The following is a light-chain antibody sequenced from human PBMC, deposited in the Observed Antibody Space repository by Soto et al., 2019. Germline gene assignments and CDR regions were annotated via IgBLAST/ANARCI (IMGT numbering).Light chain of an antibody. CDR2: DVN. CDR3: CSYTTSSTYV. Sequence: QSVLTLPASVSGSPGQSIAIPCTGTSNNFDGHNYVSWYQQHPGKAPNLMIYDVNKRPSGVSNRFSGTKSGNTASLTISGLQAEDEADYYCCSYTTSSTYVLGTRTKGT. J-gene: IGLJ1*01. CDR1: SNNFDGHNY. V-gene: IGLV2-14*03.